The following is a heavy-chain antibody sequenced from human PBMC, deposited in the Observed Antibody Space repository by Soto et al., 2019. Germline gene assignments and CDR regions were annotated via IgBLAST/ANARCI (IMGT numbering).Heavy chain of an antibody. CDR3: AREYSSSSGRCFDY. D-gene: IGHD6-6*01. J-gene: IGHJ4*02. V-gene: IGHV3-48*02. CDR2: ITSSGTI. Sequence: EVQLVESGGGLVQPGGSLRLSCAASGFTFNSYNMNWVRQAPGKGLEWVSYITSSGTIYYTDSVKGRFTISRDNAKNSLYLQMNSLRDEDTAVYYCAREYSSSSGRCFDYWGQGTLVTVSS. CDR1: GFTFNSYN.